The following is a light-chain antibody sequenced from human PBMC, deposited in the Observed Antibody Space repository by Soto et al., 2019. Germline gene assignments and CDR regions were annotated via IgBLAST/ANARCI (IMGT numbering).Light chain of an antibody. Sequence: IHMTQSPSSLSASIRDRVTITCRASEAISHYLNWYQQKPGKAPKLLIYGASKLQSGVPSRFSGSGSGTDFTLTITSLQGEDFATYYCQQSSSTPLTFGGGTKVE. J-gene: IGKJ4*01. CDR3: QQSSSTPLT. CDR1: EAISHY. CDR2: GAS. V-gene: IGKV1-39*01.